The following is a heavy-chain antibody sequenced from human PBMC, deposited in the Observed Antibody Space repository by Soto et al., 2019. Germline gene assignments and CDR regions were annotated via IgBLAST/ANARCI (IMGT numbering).Heavy chain of an antibody. D-gene: IGHD3-3*01. V-gene: IGHV3-21*01. CDR2: ISSSSSYI. J-gene: IGHJ6*02. CDR3: ARESGYYTYGMDV. Sequence: PGGSLRLSCAASGFTFSSYSMNWVRQAPGKGLEWVSSISSSSSYIYYADSVKGRFTISRDNAKNSLYLQMDSLRAEDTAVYYCARESGYYTYGMDVWGQGTTVTVSS. CDR1: GFTFSSYS.